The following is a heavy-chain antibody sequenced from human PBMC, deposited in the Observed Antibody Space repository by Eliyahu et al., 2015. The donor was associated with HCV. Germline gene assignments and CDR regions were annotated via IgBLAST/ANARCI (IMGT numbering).Heavy chain of an antibody. CDR2: IKSKTDGGTT. CDR3: TTGAPGGFDYYXDV. D-gene: IGHD3-10*01. V-gene: IGHV3-15*01. Sequence: EVQLVESGGGLVKPGGSLXXSCAASGXTFXXAGMSWVRQAPGKGLEWIGRIKSKTDGGTTXYAAPVKGRFTISRDDSKSTLYLQMNSLKTEDTAVYYCTTGAPGGFDYYXDVWGQGTTVTVSS. CDR1: GXTFXXAG. J-gene: IGHJ6*02.